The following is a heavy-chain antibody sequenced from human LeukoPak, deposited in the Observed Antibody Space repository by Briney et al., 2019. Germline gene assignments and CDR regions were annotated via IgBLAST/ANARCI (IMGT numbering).Heavy chain of an antibody. D-gene: IGHD6-19*01. V-gene: IGHV3-11*01. CDR2: ISSSGSTI. CDR3: AKDIRQWLERGVAFDI. Sequence: GGSLRLSCAASGFTFSDYYMSWIRQAPGKGLEWVSYISSSGSTIYYADSVKGRFTISRDNSKNTLYLQMNSLRAEDTALYYCAKDIRQWLERGVAFDIWGQGTMVTVSS. CDR1: GFTFSDYY. J-gene: IGHJ3*02.